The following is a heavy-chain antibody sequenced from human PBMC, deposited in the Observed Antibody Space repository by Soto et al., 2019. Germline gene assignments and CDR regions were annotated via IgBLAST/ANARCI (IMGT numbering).Heavy chain of an antibody. J-gene: IGHJ5*02. CDR1: GGSFSGYY. CDR3: ARGVGAAIKPNWFDP. V-gene: IGHV4-34*01. Sequence: SETLSLTCAVYGGSFSGYYWSWIRQPPGKGLEWIWEINHSGSTNYNPSLKSRVTISVDTSKNQFSLKLSSVTAADTAVYYCARGVGAAIKPNWFDPWGQGTLVTVSS. CDR2: INHSGST. D-gene: IGHD3-3*01.